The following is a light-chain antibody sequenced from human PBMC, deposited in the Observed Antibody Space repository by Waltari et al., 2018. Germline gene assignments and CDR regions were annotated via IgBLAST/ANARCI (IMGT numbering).Light chain of an antibody. V-gene: IGKV1-8*01. Sequence: AIRITQSPSSLSASTGDRVTITCRASQGISSYLAWYQQKPGKAPKLLIYAVSTLQSGVPSRFRGSGSGTDFTLTISCLQSEDFATYYCQQYYSYPLYTFGQGTKLEIK. CDR2: AVS. CDR3: QQYYSYPLYT. J-gene: IGKJ2*01. CDR1: QGISSY.